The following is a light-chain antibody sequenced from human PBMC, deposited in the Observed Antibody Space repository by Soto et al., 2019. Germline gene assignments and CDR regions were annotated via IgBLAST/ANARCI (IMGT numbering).Light chain of an antibody. CDR2: VSS. V-gene: IGLV1-40*01. J-gene: IGLJ2*01. CDR3: QSYDKSLSGVV. CDR1: SSNLGAGYD. Sequence: QSVLTQPPSVSEAPGQRVTISCTGSSSNLGAGYDVHWYQQVPGTAPKFLIYVSSNRPSGVPDRFSGSRSGTSAFLAISGLQAEDEADYYCQSYDKSLSGVVFGGGTKLTVL.